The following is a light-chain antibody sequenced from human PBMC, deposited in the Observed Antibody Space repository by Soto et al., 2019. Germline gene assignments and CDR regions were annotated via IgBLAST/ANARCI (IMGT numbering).Light chain of an antibody. CDR2: EDN. V-gene: IGLV6-57*03. CDR3: QSYDSSNHKV. CDR1: SGSIASNY. Sequence: NFMLTQPHSVSESPGKTVTISCTRSSGSIASNYVQWYQQRPGSAPTTVIYEDNQRPSGVPDRFSGSIDSSSNSASLTISGLKTEDEDDYYCQSYDSSNHKVFGGGTKVTVL. J-gene: IGLJ3*02.